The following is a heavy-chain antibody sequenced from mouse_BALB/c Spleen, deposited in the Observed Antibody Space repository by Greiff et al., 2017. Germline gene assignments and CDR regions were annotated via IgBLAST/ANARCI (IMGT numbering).Heavy chain of an antibody. CDR1: GFTFSSYG. V-gene: IGHV5-6-3*01. CDR2: INSNGGST. J-gene: IGHJ3*01. CDR3: ARGELWFAY. Sequence: EVQVVESGGGLVQPGGSLKLSCAASGFTFSSYGMSWVRQTPDKRLELVATINSNGGSTYYPDSVKGRFTISRDNAKNTLYLQMSSLKSEDTAMYYCARGELWFAYWGQGTLVTVSA.